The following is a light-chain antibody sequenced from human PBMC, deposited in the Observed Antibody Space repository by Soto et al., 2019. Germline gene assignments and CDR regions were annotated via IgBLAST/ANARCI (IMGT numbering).Light chain of an antibody. CDR2: DAS. V-gene: IGKV1-5*01. CDR3: HTYNSYSLHT. Sequence: DIQMTQSPSTLSASVGDRVTITCRASQSISSWLAWYQQKPGKAPKVLIYDASSLESGVPSRFSGRGSGTEFTLTISSLQPDDCATYYCHTYNSYSLHTFGQGTKVDIK. J-gene: IGKJ2*01. CDR1: QSISSW.